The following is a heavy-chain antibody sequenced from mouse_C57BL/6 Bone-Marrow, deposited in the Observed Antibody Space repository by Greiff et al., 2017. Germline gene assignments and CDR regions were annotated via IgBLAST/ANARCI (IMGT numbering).Heavy chain of an antibody. CDR1: GYAFSSYW. D-gene: IGHD3-2*02. CDR2: IYPGDGDT. Sequence: QVQLQQSGAELVKPGASVKISCKASGYAFSSYWMNWVKQRPGKGLEWIGQIYPGDGDTNYNGKFKGKATLTADKSSSTAYMQLSSLTSEDSAVYFCARKTQLRCYYAMDYWGQGTSVTVSS. J-gene: IGHJ4*01. CDR3: ARKTQLRCYYAMDY. V-gene: IGHV1-80*01.